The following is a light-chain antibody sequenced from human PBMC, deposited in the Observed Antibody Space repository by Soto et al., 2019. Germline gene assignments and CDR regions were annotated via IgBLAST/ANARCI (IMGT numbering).Light chain of an antibody. Sequence: ETVMTPSPATLPLSPGERATLSSRASQSVSSKLVWYQQKPGQAPRFLIYGASTRATGIPARFRGSGSGTEFNLTIDSLQSEDFAVYYCQQYNDWPPAFGGGTKVEIK. V-gene: IGKV3-15*01. CDR2: GAS. CDR3: QQYNDWPPA. J-gene: IGKJ4*01. CDR1: QSVSSK.